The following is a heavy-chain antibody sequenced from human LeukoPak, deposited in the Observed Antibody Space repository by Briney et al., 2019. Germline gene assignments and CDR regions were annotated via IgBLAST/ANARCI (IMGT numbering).Heavy chain of an antibody. J-gene: IGHJ5*02. D-gene: IGHD3-22*01. CDR3: ARLLITMIFFEYNWFDP. V-gene: IGHV4-39*01. CDR1: GGSISSSSYY. CDR2: IYYSGST. Sequence: PSETLSLTCTVSGGSISSSSYYWGWIRQPPGKGLEWIGSIYYSGSTYYNPSLKSRVTISVDTSKNQFSVKLSSVTAADTAVYYCARLLITMIFFEYNWFDPWGQGTLVTVSS.